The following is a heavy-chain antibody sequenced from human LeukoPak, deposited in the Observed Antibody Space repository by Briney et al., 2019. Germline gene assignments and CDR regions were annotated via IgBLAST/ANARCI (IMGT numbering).Heavy chain of an antibody. CDR3: ARVTKRLATGLAFDI. V-gene: IGHV4-61*01. D-gene: IGHD1-1*01. CDR1: GGSVSSGSYY. J-gene: IGHJ3*02. Sequence: SETLSLTCTVSGGSVSSGSYYWSWIRQPPGKGLEWIGYIYYSGSTNYNPSLKSRVTISVDTSKNQFSLKLSSVTAADTAVYYCARVTKRLATGLAFDIWGQGTMVIVSS. CDR2: IYYSGST.